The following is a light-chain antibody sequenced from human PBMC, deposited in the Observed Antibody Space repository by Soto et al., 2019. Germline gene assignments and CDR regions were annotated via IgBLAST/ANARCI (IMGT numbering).Light chain of an antibody. CDR1: NIASKS. CDR2: DDS. CDR3: QVWDTSNDHVV. V-gene: IGLV3-21*02. J-gene: IGLJ2*01. Sequence: SYVLTQPPSVSVAPGQTARITCGGNNIASKSVHWYQHRPGQAPVLVVHDDSDRPSGIPERFSGSNSENTATLTITRVEAVDEADYYCQVWDTSNDHVVFGGGTKLTVL.